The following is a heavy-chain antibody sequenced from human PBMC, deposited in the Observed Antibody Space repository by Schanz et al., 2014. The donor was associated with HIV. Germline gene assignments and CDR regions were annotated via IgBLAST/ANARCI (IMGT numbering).Heavy chain of an antibody. V-gene: IGHV1-8*01. CDR2: MNPNSGNT. J-gene: IGHJ5*02. D-gene: IGHD1-26*01. CDR3: ARASYSGTYYTWFDP. CDR1: GYTFTSYD. Sequence: QVLLVQSGAEVKKPGASVKVSCKASGYTFTSYDINWVRQATGQGLEWMGWMNPNSGNTGYAQKFQGRLTITADDSTSTAYMELSSLRSEDSAIYYCARASYSGTYYTWFDPWGQGTLVTVSS.